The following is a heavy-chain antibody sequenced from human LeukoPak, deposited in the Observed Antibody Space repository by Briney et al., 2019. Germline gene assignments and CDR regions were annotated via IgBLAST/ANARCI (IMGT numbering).Heavy chain of an antibody. J-gene: IGHJ3*02. CDR3: VREPRSAILEDDTFDI. CDR2: ISGNSADI. Sequence: GGSLRLSCAASGFTFSHYTMNWIRQAPGKGLEWVSSISGNSADIYYADSLKGRFTISRDNAENSMYLQMNSLRAEDTALYYCVREPRSAILEDDTFDIWGPGTMVTVSA. CDR1: GFTFSHYT. V-gene: IGHV3-21*01. D-gene: IGHD3-3*01.